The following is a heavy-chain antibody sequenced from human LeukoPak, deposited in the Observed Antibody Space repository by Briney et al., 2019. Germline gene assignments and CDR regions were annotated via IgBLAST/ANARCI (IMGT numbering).Heavy chain of an antibody. Sequence: ASVKVSCKASGYTFIGYFIHWVRQAPGQGLEWMGWINPNSGGTNYAQNFQGRVTMTRDTSISTAYMELSRLRSDDTAVYYCVGFDGYNLLTLDYWGQGTLVTVSS. CDR2: INPNSGGT. J-gene: IGHJ4*02. V-gene: IGHV1-2*02. CDR1: GYTFIGYF. CDR3: VGFDGYNLLTLDY. D-gene: IGHD5-24*01.